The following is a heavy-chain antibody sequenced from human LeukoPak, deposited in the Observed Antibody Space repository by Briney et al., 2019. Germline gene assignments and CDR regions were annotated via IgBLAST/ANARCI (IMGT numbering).Heavy chain of an antibody. CDR3: ARLPDNNWNYFGNY. CDR2: IYPGDSDT. Sequence: GESLKISCKGSGYSFTSYWIGWVRQMPGKGLGWVGIIYPGDSDTRYSPSFQGQVTISADKSISTAYLQWSSLKASDTAMYYCARLPDNNWNYFGNYWGQGTLVTVSS. V-gene: IGHV5-51*01. CDR1: GYSFTSYW. J-gene: IGHJ4*02. D-gene: IGHD1-7*01.